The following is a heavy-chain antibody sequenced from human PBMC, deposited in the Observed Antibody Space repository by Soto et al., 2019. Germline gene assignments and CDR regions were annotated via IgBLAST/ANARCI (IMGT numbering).Heavy chain of an antibody. CDR1: GGSINRYY. CDR3: GKAQENYLGSGGYFFFDY. Sequence: SETRSLTCTVSGGSINRYYWGWIRQAPGKVREWIGSIYYNGSTNYKPSLKSRVTISVDTSKASFSLKLTIVTAVATAVYYCGKAQENYLGSGGYFFFDYWGQGTPVTVSS. J-gene: IGHJ4*02. CDR2: IYYNGST. V-gene: IGHV4-59*01. D-gene: IGHD3-10*01.